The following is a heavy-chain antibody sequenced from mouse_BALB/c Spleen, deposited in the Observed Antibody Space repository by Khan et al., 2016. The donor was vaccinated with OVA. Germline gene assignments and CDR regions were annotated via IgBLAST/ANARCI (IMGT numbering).Heavy chain of an antibody. V-gene: IGHV9-3*02. CDR3: ARDAYSGSADRSLGHYAWDF. CDR1: GYTFTDYG. J-gene: IGHJ4*01. D-gene: IGHD1-1*01. CDR2: INPNTRVP. Sequence: QFQLVQSGPELKKPGETVKISCKASGYTFTDYGMNWVKQAPGEALKWMGWINPNTRVPTYTEEVKGRFAFSLETSARTAYLQINSLKNEDTATYFCARDAYSGSADRSLGHYAWDFWGQETSVTVSS.